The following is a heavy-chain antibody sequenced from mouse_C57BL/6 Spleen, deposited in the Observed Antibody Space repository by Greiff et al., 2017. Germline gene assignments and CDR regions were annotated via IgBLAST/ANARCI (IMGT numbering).Heavy chain of an antibody. D-gene: IGHD3-3*01. CDR2: IYPRRGNT. CDR3: ARTLARRAWCAY. CDR1: GYTFTSYG. Sequence: QVQLQQSGAELARPGASVKLSCKASGYTFTSYGISWVKQRTGQGLEWIGEIYPRRGNTYYNEKFKGKATLTADKSSSTAYMELRSLTSEDSAVYFCARTLARRAWCAYWGQGTMVTVSA. V-gene: IGHV1-81*01. J-gene: IGHJ3*01.